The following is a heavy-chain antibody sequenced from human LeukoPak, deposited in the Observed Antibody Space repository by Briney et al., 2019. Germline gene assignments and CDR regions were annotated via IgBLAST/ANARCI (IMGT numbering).Heavy chain of an antibody. CDR3: AKSGYCSGGSCFAWVDY. Sequence: GGSLRLSCAASGFTFSSYAMSWVRQAPGKGLEWVSVISGSGGSTYYADSMKGRFTISRDNSKNTLYLQMNSLRAEDTAVYYCAKSGYCSGGSCFAWVDYWGQGTLVTVSS. J-gene: IGHJ4*02. CDR1: GFTFSSYA. V-gene: IGHV3-23*01. D-gene: IGHD2-15*01. CDR2: ISGSGGST.